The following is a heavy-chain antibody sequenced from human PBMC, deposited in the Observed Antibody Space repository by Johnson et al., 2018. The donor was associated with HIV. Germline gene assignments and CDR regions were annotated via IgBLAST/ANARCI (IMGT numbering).Heavy chain of an antibody. V-gene: IGHV3-9*01. CDR1: GFTFDDYA. D-gene: IGHD1-14*01. Sequence: VQLVESGGGLVQPGRSLRLSCAASGFTFDDYAMHWVRQAPGKGLEWVSGISWNSGSIGYADSVKGRFTISRDNAKNTLYLQMNSLRAEDTAVFFCAKDTGDWDDAFDIWGQGTMVTVSS. CDR2: ISWNSGSI. J-gene: IGHJ3*02. CDR3: AKDTGDWDDAFDI.